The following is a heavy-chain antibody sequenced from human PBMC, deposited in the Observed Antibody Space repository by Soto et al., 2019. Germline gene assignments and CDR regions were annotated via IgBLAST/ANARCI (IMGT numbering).Heavy chain of an antibody. CDR3: ARVGGFGATTIDY. D-gene: IGHD3-10*01. J-gene: IGHJ4*02. V-gene: IGHV4-30-4*01. CDR1: GGSISSGDYY. Sequence: SETLSLTCTVSGGSISSGDYYWSWIRQPPGKGLGWIEYIYYSGSTYYNPSLKSRVTISVDTSKNQFSLKLSSVTAADTAVYYCARVGGFGATTIDYWGQGTLVTVSS. CDR2: IYYSGST.